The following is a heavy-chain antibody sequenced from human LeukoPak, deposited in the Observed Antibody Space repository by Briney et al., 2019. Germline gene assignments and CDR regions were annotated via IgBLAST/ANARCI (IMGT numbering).Heavy chain of an antibody. J-gene: IGHJ4*02. CDR2: IIPIFGTA. V-gene: IGHV1-69*13. CDR3: ATHGSRLVLGRYCSGGSCYPFDY. D-gene: IGHD2-15*01. Sequence: SVKVSCKASGGTFSSYAISWMRQAPGQGLEWMGGIIPIFGTANYAQKFQGRVTITADESTSTAYMELSSLRSEDTAVYYCATHGSRLVLGRYCSGGSCYPFDYWGQGTLVTVSS. CDR1: GGTFSSYA.